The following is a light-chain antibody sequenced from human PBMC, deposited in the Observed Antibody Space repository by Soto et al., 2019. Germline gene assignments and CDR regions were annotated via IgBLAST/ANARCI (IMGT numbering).Light chain of an antibody. CDR2: DAS. V-gene: IGKV3-11*01. CDR1: QSVSSY. J-gene: IGKJ4*01. CDR3: QQRSNWPLT. Sequence: EIVLTQSPATLSLSPGERATLSCRASQSVSSYLAWYQQRPGQAPRLLIYDASNRATGIPARFSGSGSGTDFTLTISSLEPEAVAVYYCQQRSNWPLTCGGGTTVAIK.